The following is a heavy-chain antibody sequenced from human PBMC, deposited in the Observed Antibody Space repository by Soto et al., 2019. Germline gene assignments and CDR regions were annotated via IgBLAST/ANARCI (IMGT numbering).Heavy chain of an antibody. CDR2: ISGSGGST. CDR1: GFTFSSYA. J-gene: IGHJ5*02. Sequence: PVGSLRLSCAASGFTFSSYAMSWVRQAPGKGLEWVSAISGSGGSTYYADSVKGRFTISRDNSKHTLYLQMNSLRAEDTAVYYCAKAPPRFAAAGPGNWFDPCGQGTLVTVSS. D-gene: IGHD6-13*01. CDR3: AKAPPRFAAAGPGNWFDP. V-gene: IGHV3-23*01.